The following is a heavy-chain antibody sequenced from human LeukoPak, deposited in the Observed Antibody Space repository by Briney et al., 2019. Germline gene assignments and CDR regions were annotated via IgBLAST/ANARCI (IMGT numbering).Heavy chain of an antibody. CDR1: GFTFSSYS. V-gene: IGHV3-30*02. J-gene: IGHJ3*02. Sequence: PGGSLRLSCAASGFTFSSYSMNWVRQAPGKGLEWVAFIRYDGSNKYYADSVKGRFTISRDNSKNTLYLQMNSLRAEDTAVYYCAKLSNDAFDIWGQGTMVTVSS. CDR2: IRYDGSNK. CDR3: AKLSNDAFDI.